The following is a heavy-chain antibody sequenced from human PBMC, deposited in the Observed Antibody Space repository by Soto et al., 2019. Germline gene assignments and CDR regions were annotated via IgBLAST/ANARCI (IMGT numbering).Heavy chain of an antibody. CDR1: GGSFSGYY. J-gene: IGHJ6*02. CDR3: ARLQRRPHFYYYYYGMDV. Sequence: PSETLSLTCAVYGGSFSGYYWSWIRQPPGKGLEWIGEINHSGSTNYNPSLKSRVTISVDTSKNQFSLKLSSVTAADTAVYYCARLQRRPHFYYYYYGMDVWGQGTTVT. V-gene: IGHV4-34*01. CDR2: INHSGST. D-gene: IGHD6-25*01.